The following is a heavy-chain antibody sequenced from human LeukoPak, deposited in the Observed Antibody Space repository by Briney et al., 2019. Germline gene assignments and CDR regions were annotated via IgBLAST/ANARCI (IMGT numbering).Heavy chain of an antibody. J-gene: IGHJ1*01. CDR3: ARDYYDSSGYAEYFQH. CDR1: GYTFTNYG. V-gene: IGHV1-18*01. D-gene: IGHD3-22*01. Sequence: ASVKVSCKASGYTFTNYGISWVRQAPGHGLEWMGWISAYNGNTNYAQKLQGRVTMTTDTSTSTAYMELRSLRSDDTAVYYCARDYYDSSGYAEYFQHWGQGTLVTVSS. CDR2: ISAYNGNT.